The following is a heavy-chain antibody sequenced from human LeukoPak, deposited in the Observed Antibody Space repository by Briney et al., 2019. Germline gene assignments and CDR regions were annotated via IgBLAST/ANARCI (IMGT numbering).Heavy chain of an antibody. CDR3: ARGERY. V-gene: IGHV3-7*01. Sequence: GGSLRLSCAASGFTFSSFYMTWVRQAPGKGLEWVANINQDGSEKYYVDSVKGRFTVSRDNAKNSLYLQMNSPRAEDTAVYYCARGERYWGQGTLVTVSS. CDR1: GFTFSSFY. J-gene: IGHJ4*02. CDR2: INQDGSEK.